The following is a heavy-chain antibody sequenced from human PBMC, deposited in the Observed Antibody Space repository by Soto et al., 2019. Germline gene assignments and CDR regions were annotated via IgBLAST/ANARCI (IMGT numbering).Heavy chain of an antibody. CDR1: GSRFSNYV. D-gene: IGHD2-2*02. CDR3: AREGRGKKAGYNGLVSLGY. CDR2: IIPIFNTT. J-gene: IGHJ4*02. V-gene: IGHV1-69*06. Sequence: QVQLVQSGAEVKTPGSSLKVSCTVSGSRFSNYVISWVRQAPGHGLEWLGRIIPIFNTTQYAQKFQGRVTITAEKSTNTASLELRSMRSDDTAVYYCAREGRGKKAGYNGLVSLGYWGQGTLVTVSS.